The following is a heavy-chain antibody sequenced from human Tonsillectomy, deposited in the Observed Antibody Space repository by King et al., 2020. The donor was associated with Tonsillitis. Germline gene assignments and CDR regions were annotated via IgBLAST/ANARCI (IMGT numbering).Heavy chain of an antibody. Sequence: QVQLQQWGARLLKPSETLSLTCAVYGGSFSGYYWTWIRQPPGKGLEWIGEINHSGSTNYNPSLKSRVTISVDTSKNQFSLTLRSVTAADTAGYYCARGGGAIFGVIVADSFYCYMDVWGKGTTVTVSS. CDR2: INHSGST. CDR3: ARGGGAIFGVIVADSFYCYMDV. J-gene: IGHJ6*03. CDR1: GGSFSGYY. V-gene: IGHV4-34*01. D-gene: IGHD3-3*01.